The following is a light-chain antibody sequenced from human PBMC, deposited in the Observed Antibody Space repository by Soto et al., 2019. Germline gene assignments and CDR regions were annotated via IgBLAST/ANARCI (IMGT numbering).Light chain of an antibody. CDR1: SSDVGGYNY. J-gene: IGLJ2*01. Sequence: QSVLTQPPSASGSPGQSVTISCTGTSSDVGGYNYVSWYQQHPGKAPKLMIYEVSKRPSGVPDRFSGSKSGNTASLTVSGLQVEDEADYYCSSFTTSSSLVVFGGGTKVTVL. CDR3: SSFTTSSSLVV. CDR2: EVS. V-gene: IGLV2-8*01.